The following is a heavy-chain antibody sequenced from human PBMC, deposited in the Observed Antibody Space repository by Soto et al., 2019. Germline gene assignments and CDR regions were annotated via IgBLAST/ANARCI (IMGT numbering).Heavy chain of an antibody. Sequence: SVKVSCKASGGTFSSYTISWVRQAPGQGLEWMGRIIPILGIAKYAQKFQGRVTITADKSTSTAYMELSSLRSEDTAVYYCARGLSRHYYHYGMDVWGQGTTVTVSS. CDR1: GGTFSSYT. CDR2: IIPILGIA. CDR3: ARGLSRHYYHYGMDV. V-gene: IGHV1-69*02. J-gene: IGHJ6*02.